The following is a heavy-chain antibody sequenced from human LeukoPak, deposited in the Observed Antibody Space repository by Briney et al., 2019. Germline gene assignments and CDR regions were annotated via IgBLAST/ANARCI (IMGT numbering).Heavy chain of an antibody. Sequence: ASVKVSCKASGYTFTSYGISWVRQAPGQGLEWMGWISAYNGNTNYAQKLQGRVTMTTGTSTSTAYMELRSLRSDDTAVYYCARDPRPFSGSGSVDYWGQGTLVTVSS. V-gene: IGHV1-18*01. D-gene: IGHD3-10*01. CDR1: GYTFTSYG. J-gene: IGHJ4*02. CDR2: ISAYNGNT. CDR3: ARDPRPFSGSGSVDY.